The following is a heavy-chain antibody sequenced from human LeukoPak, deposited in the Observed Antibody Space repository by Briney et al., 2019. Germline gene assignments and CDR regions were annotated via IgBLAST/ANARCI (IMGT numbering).Heavy chain of an antibody. CDR2: ISGSDGST. J-gene: IGHJ6*03. CDR3: AKGGAAARHLYYYYYMDV. V-gene: IGHV3-23*01. D-gene: IGHD6-13*01. CDR1: GFTFSSYA. Sequence: GGSLRLSCAASGFTFSSYAMSWVRQAPGKGLEWVSGISGSDGSTYYADSVKGRFTISRENSKNTLYLQMNSLRAEDTAVYYCAKGGAAARHLYYYYYMDVWGKGTTVTISS.